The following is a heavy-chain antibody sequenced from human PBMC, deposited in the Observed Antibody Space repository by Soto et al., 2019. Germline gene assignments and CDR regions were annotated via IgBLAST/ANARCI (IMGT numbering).Heavy chain of an antibody. D-gene: IGHD3-22*01. Sequence: QITLKESGPTLVKPTQTLTLTCTFSGFSLSTSGVGVGWIRQPPGKALEWLALIYWNDDKRYSPSLKSRLTITKATSKNRVFLRMTNMDPVDTTTYDCSHSFTMIEVVFTNAGGGSPFDFWGQGTLVTVSS. CDR1: GFSLSTSGVG. CDR2: IYWNDDK. J-gene: IGHJ4*02. V-gene: IGHV2-5*01. CDR3: SHSFTMIEVVFTNAGGGSPFDF.